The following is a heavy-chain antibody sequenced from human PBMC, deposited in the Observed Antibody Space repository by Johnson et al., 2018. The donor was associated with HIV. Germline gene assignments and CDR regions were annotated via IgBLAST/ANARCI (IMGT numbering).Heavy chain of an antibody. Sequence: VQLVESGGGVVQPGGSLRLSCAASGFTFSSYGMHWVRQAPGKGLEWVAFIRYDGSYKYYVDSVKGRFTISRDNSRSIAYLQMNSLRTEDTGVYYCTRDTWGLRPDEDFDVWGQGTLVTVSS. J-gene: IGHJ3*01. CDR3: TRDTWGLRPDEDFDV. CDR1: GFTFSSYG. V-gene: IGHV3-30*02. CDR2: IRYDGSYK. D-gene: IGHD2-21*01.